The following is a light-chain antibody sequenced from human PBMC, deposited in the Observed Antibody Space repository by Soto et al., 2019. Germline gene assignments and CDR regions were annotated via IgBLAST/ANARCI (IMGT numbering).Light chain of an antibody. CDR2: EDN. Sequence: NFMLTQPHSVSESPGKTVTISCTRSSGSIASNYVQWYQQRPGSAPTTVIYEDNQRPSGVPDRFSGSIDSSSNSASLTVSGLKTEDEADYYSQSYDSGNVVFGGGTQLTVL. CDR3: QSYDSGNVV. V-gene: IGLV6-57*04. J-gene: IGLJ2*01. CDR1: SGSIASNY.